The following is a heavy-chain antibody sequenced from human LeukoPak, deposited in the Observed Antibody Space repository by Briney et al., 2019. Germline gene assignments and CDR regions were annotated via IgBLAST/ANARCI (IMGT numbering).Heavy chain of an antibody. J-gene: IGHJ3*02. Sequence: GGSLRLSCAASGFTFSSYSMNWVRQAPGKGLEWVSYISSSGSTIYYADSVKGRFTISRDNAKNSLFLQMNSLRAEDTAVYYCATSQLDAFDIWGQGTMVTVSS. CDR1: GFTFSSYS. CDR2: ISSSGSTI. V-gene: IGHV3-48*04. D-gene: IGHD2-2*01. CDR3: ATSQLDAFDI.